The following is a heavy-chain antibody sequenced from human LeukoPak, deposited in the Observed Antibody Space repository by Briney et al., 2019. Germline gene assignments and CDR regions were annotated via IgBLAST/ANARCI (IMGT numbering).Heavy chain of an antibody. CDR1: GGTFSSYA. V-gene: IGHV1-69*06. J-gene: IGHJ6*04. D-gene: IGHD2-15*01. CDR2: IIPIFGTA. Sequence: SVKVSCKASGGTFSSYAISWVRQAPGQGLEWMGGIIPIFGTANYAQKFQGRDTITADKSTSTAYMELSSLRSEDTAVYYCARDCSGGSCADYYGMDVWGKGTTVTVSS. CDR3: ARDCSGGSCADYYGMDV.